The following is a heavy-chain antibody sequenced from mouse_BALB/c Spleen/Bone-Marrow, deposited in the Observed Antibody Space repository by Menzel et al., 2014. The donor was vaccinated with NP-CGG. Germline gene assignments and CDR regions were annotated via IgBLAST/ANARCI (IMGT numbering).Heavy chain of an antibody. CDR2: IRNKANGYTT. D-gene: IGHD3-3*01. J-gene: IGHJ1*01. V-gene: IGHV7-3*02. CDR3: ARDVGRLFFDV. CDR1: GFTFTDYY. Sequence: EVQVVESGGGLVQPGGSLRLSCAPSGFTFTDYYMNWVRQPPGMALEWLGFIRNKANGYTTDYSTSVKGRFTISRDNSQNILYLQMNTLRTEDSATYYCARDVGRLFFDVWGAGTTVTVAS.